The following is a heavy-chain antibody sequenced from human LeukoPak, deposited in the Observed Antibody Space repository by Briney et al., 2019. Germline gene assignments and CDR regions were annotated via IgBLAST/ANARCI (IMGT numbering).Heavy chain of an antibody. CDR1: GYTFTSYG. CDR3: ARVSYYYDSSGYYLDYFDY. V-gene: IGHV1-18*01. CDR2: ISAYNGNT. Sequence: ASVKVSCKASGYTFTSYGISWVRQAPGQGLEWVGWISAYNGNTNYAQKLQGRVTMTTDTSTSTAYMELRSLRSDDTAVYYCARVSYYYDSSGYYLDYFDYWGQGTLVTVSS. D-gene: IGHD3-22*01. J-gene: IGHJ4*02.